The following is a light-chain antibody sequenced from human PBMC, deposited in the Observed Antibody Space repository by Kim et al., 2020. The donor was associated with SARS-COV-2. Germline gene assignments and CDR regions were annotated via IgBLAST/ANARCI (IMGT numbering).Light chain of an antibody. CDR1: SGDIGRYNF. J-gene: IGLJ2*01. CDR3: SSFTSSGTFV. Sequence: GPSITISCTGSSGDIGRYNFVTWYQQHPDKAPKLMIYNVTKRPSGVSNRFSGSKSRNTASLTISGLQAEDEVDYYCSSFTSSGTFVFGGGTKVTVL. CDR2: NVT. V-gene: IGLV2-14*03.